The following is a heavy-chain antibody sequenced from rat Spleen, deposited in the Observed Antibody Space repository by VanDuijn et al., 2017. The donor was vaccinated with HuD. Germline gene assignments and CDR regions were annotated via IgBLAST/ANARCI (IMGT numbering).Heavy chain of an antibody. D-gene: IGHD1-12*03. J-gene: IGHJ4*01. CDR3: ARHHYDGYYHGPVFGVMDA. CDR1: GLSFSNYD. V-gene: IGHV5-29*01. Sequence: EVQLVESGGGLVQPGRSLKLSCTASGLSFSNYDMAWVRQAPTKGLEWVATISYDGSSTYYRDSVKGRFTISRDIAKTTLYLQMDSLRSEDTASYYCARHHYDGYYHGPVFGVMDAWGQGASVTVSS. CDR2: ISYDGSST.